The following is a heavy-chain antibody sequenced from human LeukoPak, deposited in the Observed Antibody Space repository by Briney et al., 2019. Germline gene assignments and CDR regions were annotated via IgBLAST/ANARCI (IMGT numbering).Heavy chain of an antibody. Sequence: GGSLRLSCAASGFTFSSYSMNWVRQAPGKGLEWVSYISSSSSTIYYADSVKGRFTISRDNAKNSLYLQMNSLRAEDTAVYYCAREMPRYFDWLLLPYYYGMDVWGQGTTVTVSS. CDR3: AREMPRYFDWLLLPYYYGMDV. J-gene: IGHJ6*02. V-gene: IGHV3-48*01. D-gene: IGHD3-9*01. CDR1: GFTFSSYS. CDR2: ISSSSSTI.